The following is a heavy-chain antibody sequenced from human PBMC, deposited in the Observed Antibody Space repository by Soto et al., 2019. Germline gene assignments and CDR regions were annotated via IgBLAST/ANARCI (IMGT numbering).Heavy chain of an antibody. J-gene: IGHJ4*02. CDR3: ARDRARGLFDY. D-gene: IGHD1-26*01. Sequence: EVQLVESGGGLVQPGGSLRLSCAASGFTFSSYWMSWVRQAPGKGLEWVANIKQDGSEKYYVDSVKGRFTLSRDNAKNSLYLQMNSLRAEDTAVYYCARDRARGLFDYWGQGTLVTVSS. V-gene: IGHV3-7*01. CDR1: GFTFSSYW. CDR2: IKQDGSEK.